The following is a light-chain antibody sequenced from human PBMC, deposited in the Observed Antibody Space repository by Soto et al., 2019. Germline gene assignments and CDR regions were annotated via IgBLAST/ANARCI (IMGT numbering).Light chain of an antibody. Sequence: QSALTQPASVSGSPGQSITISCTGANSDIRIYDYASWYQQHPGKAPKLIIYEVYNRPSGVSNRFSSFKSGNTASLTISGLQPEDEADYYCGSYTATSPLVVFGGGTKLTVL. J-gene: IGLJ2*01. CDR1: NSDIRIYDY. CDR2: EVY. CDR3: GSYTATSPLVV. V-gene: IGLV2-14*01.